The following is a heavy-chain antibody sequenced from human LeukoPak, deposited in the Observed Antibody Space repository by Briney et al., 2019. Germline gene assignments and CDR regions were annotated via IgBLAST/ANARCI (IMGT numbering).Heavy chain of an antibody. Sequence: GGSLRLSCAASGFTFSSYEMNWVRQAPGKGLEWVSYISSSGSTIYYADSVKGRFTISRDNAKNSVYLQMNSLRAEDTAFYYCARTRQGEYFDYWGQGTLVTVSS. CDR1: GFTFSSYE. CDR2: ISSSGSTI. CDR3: ARTRQGEYFDY. V-gene: IGHV3-48*03. J-gene: IGHJ4*02.